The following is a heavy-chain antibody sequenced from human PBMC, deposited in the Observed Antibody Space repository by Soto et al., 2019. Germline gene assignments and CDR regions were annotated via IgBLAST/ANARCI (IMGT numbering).Heavy chain of an antibody. D-gene: IGHD6-13*01. V-gene: IGHV4-30-4*01. J-gene: IGHJ4*02. CDR1: GDSISSDDYY. Sequence: SETLSLTCTVSGDSISSDDYYWNWIRQPPGKGPEWIGYISYSGGTYYNPSLKSRVSISVDTSKNHFSLDLNSVTAADTAMYFCAAELSGYSYGPGDLYWGQGTLVTVSS. CDR3: AAELSGYSYGPGDLY. CDR2: ISYSGGT.